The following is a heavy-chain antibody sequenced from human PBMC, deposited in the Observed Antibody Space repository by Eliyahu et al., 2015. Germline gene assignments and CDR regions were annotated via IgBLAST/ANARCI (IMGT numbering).Heavy chain of an antibody. J-gene: IGHJ6*02. Sequence: EVQLLESGGGLVQPGGSXRLSCAASGFPFSXXARTWVRQXPGKGLGGVSVISGSDGTTYYADSVKGRYTISRDNSKNTLYLQVNSLRAEDTAVYYCAKQRGPYYYYAMDVWGQGTTVTVSS. D-gene: IGHD3-16*01. CDR1: GFPFSXXA. CDR3: AKQRGPYYYYAMDV. V-gene: IGHV3-23*01. CDR2: ISGSDGTT.